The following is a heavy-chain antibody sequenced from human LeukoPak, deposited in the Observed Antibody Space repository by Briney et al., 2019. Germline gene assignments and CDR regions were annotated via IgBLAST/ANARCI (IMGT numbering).Heavy chain of an antibody. CDR3: SKARSNHY. CDR1: GFSFSDFW. J-gene: IGHJ4*02. D-gene: IGHD4-11*01. CDR2: INQDGSEN. Sequence: PGGSLRLSCAASGFSFSDFWMGWVRQAPGKGLEWVANINQDGSENYYVDSVKGQFTISRDNAKKSLYLQMNSLRAEDTAVYCCSKARSNHYWGQGTLVTVST. V-gene: IGHV3-7*01.